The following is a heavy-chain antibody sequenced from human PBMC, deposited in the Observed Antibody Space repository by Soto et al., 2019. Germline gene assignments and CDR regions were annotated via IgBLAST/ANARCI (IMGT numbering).Heavy chain of an antibody. J-gene: IGHJ4*02. CDR1: GGTFSTYT. D-gene: IGHD3-10*01. Sequence: ASVKVSCKASGGTFSTYTITWVRQAPGQGLEWMGRIIPIIGIINYAQKFQGRVTISADKFTGTAYMELTGLRSDDTAVYYGSGSYPLDYWGQGTLVTVSS. CDR2: IIPIIGII. V-gene: IGHV1-69*02. CDR3: SGSYPLDY.